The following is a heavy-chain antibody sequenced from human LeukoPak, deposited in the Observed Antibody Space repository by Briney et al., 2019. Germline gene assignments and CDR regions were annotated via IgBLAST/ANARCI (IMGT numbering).Heavy chain of an antibody. CDR3: ARAAVTTSRYFQH. V-gene: IGHV4-59*01. Sequence: SETLSLTCTVSGGSISNYYWSWIRQPPGKELEWIGYIYNSGHTNSNPFLKSRVTISEDTSKNQLSLKLSSVTAADTAVYYCARAAVTTSRYFQHWGQGTLVSVSS. J-gene: IGHJ1*01. D-gene: IGHD4-17*01. CDR1: GGSISNYY. CDR2: IYNSGHT.